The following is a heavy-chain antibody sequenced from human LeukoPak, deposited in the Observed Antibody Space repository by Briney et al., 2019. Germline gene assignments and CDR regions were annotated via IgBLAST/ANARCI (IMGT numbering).Heavy chain of an antibody. CDR3: ARDQLRYYGSGSYYSDMDV. CDR1: GYTFTGYA. V-gene: IGHV1-18*01. D-gene: IGHD3-10*01. Sequence: ASVKVSCKASGYTFTGYAVTWVRQAPGQGLEWIGWISAYNGGINYAQKFQGRVTMTTDTSTATGYMELRSLKSDDTAVYYCARDQLRYYGSGSYYSDMDVWGQGTTVTVSS. CDR2: ISAYNGGI. J-gene: IGHJ6*02.